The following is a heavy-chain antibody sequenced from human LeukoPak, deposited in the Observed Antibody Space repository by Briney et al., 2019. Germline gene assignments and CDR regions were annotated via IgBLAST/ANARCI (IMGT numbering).Heavy chain of an antibody. CDR3: ARHQWVPAFDI. CDR1: GGSISTFY. Sequence: SETLSLTCTVSGGSISTFYWNWIRQPPGEGLEWIGHIYYSGSSNYNPALKSRVTISVDTSKNQFSLKLSSVTAADTAVYYCARHQWVPAFDIWGQGTMVTVSS. J-gene: IGHJ3*02. D-gene: IGHD1-26*01. V-gene: IGHV4-59*08. CDR2: IYYSGSS.